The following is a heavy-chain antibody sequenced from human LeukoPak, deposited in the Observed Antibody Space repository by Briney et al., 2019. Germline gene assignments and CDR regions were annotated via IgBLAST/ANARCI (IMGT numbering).Heavy chain of an antibody. Sequence: SETLSLTCAVSGGSISSSNWWSWVRQPPGKGLEWIGEIYHSGSTNYNPSLKRRVTISVDKSKNQFSLKLSSVTAADTAVYYCARDRGYCSSTSCYALPYYYYGMDVWGQGTTVTVSS. J-gene: IGHJ6*02. D-gene: IGHD2-2*01. V-gene: IGHV4-4*02. CDR2: IYHSGST. CDR3: ARDRGYCSSTSCYALPYYYYGMDV. CDR1: GGSISSSNW.